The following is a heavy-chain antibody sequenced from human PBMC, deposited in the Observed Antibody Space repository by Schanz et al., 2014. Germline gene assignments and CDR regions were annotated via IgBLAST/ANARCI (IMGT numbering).Heavy chain of an antibody. D-gene: IGHD2-2*01. CDR2: ISSSSSYI. V-gene: IGHV3-21*04. CDR3: AKVAPAATYLDS. J-gene: IGHJ4*02. CDR1: GFTFSASA. Sequence: EVQLVESGGGLVQPGGSLKLSCAASGFTFSASAMHWVRQAPGKGLEWVSSISSSSSYISYADSVKGRFTISRDNAKNSLYLQMNSLRAEDTAVYYCAKVAPAATYLDSWGLGTLVTVSS.